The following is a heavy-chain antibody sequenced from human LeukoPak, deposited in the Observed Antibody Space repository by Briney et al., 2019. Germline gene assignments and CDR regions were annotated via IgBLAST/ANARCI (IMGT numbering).Heavy chain of an antibody. CDR3: ARIKVGYYDSSGPSGVFDY. D-gene: IGHD3-22*01. J-gene: IGHJ4*02. CDR2: IDWDDDK. V-gene: IGHV2-70*11. Sequence: SGPALVKPTQTLTLTCTFSGFSLSTSGMCVSWIRQPPGKALEWLARIDWDDDKYYSTSLKTRLTISKDTSKNQVVLTMTNMDPVDTATYYCARIKVGYYDSSGPSGVFDYWGQGTLITVSS. CDR1: GFSLSTSGMC.